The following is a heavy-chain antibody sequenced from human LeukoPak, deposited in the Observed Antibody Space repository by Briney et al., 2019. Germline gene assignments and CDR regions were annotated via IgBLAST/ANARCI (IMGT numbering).Heavy chain of an antibody. D-gene: IGHD3-10*01. CDR1: GGSISSWGYY. J-gene: IGHJ4*02. CDR3: ASSFRGGDFGEYSFDY. V-gene: IGHV4-30-2*01. Sequence: SGTLSLTCAVSGGSISSWGYYWSWIRRPPGKGLEWIGYIYHSGSTYYNPSLKSRVTISVDRSKNQLSLKLSSVTAADTAVYYCASSFRGGDFGEYSFDYWGQGTLVTVSS. CDR2: IYHSGST.